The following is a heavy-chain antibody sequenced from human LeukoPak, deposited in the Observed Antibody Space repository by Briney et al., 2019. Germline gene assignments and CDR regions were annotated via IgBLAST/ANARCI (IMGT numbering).Heavy chain of an antibody. CDR1: GGSISSGDYY. CDR3: ARAIVDSSGGYNWFDP. J-gene: IGHJ5*02. CDR2: IYYSGST. Sequence: PSETLSLTCTVSGGSISSGDYYWNWIRQPPGKGLEWIGYIYYSGSTYYNPSLKSRVTISVDTSKNQFSLKLSSVTAADTAVYYCARAIVDSSGGYNWFDPWGQGTLVTVSS. V-gene: IGHV4-30-4*01. D-gene: IGHD3-22*01.